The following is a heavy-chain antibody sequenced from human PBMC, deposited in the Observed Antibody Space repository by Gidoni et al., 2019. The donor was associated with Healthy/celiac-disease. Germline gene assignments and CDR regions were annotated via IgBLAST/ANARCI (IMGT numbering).Heavy chain of an antibody. D-gene: IGHD3-3*01. CDR3: ARSLRYYDFWSGYHGDAFDI. CDR1: GFTFSSYD. Sequence: EVQLVESVGGLVQPGGSLRLSCAASGFTFSSYDMHWVRQATGKGLEWVSAIGTAGDTYYPGSVKGRFTISRENAKNSLYLQMNSLRAGDTAVYYCARSLRYYDFWSGYHGDAFDIWGQGTMVTVSS. V-gene: IGHV3-13*01. J-gene: IGHJ3*02. CDR2: IGTAGDT.